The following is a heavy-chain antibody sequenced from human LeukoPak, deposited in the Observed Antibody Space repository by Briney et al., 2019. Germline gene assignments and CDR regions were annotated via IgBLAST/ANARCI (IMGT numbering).Heavy chain of an antibody. V-gene: IGHV4-39*07. D-gene: IGHD3-16*02. CDR2: IYYSGST. J-gene: IGHJ4*02. Sequence: SETLSLTCTVSGGSISSSSYYWGWIRQPPGKGLEWIGSIYYSGSTYYNPSLKSRVTISVDTSKNQFSLKLSSVTAADTAVYYCARDWITFGGVIVFFDYWGQGTLVTVSS. CDR1: GGSISSSSYY. CDR3: ARDWITFGGVIVFFDY.